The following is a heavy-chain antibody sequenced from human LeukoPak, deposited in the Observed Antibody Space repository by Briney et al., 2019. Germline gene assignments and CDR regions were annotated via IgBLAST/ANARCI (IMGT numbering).Heavy chain of an antibody. Sequence: GGSLRLSCAASGFTFTNYAMHWVRQAPGKGLEWVAVISVDGSNKFYAGSVKGRFTISRDNSKNTLYLQMNSLRAEDTAVYYCARGRRWLQDEYFQHWGQGTLVTVSS. D-gene: IGHD5-24*01. CDR3: ARGRRWLQDEYFQH. J-gene: IGHJ1*01. CDR1: GFTFTNYA. CDR2: ISVDGSNK. V-gene: IGHV3-30-3*01.